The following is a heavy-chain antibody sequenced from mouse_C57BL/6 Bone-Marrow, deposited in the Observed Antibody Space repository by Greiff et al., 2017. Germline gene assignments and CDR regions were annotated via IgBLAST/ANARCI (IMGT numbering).Heavy chain of an antibody. CDR2: IYPSDSET. V-gene: IGHV1-61*01. J-gene: IGHJ2*01. Sequence: QVQLQQPGAELVRPGSSVKLSCKASGYTFTSYWMDWVKQRPGQGLEWIGNIYPSDSETHYNQKFKDKATLTVAKSSSTAYMQLSSLTSEDSAVYYCARGDYGSSGYYFDYWGQGTTLTVSS. CDR1: GYTFTSYW. D-gene: IGHD1-1*01. CDR3: ARGDYGSSGYYFDY.